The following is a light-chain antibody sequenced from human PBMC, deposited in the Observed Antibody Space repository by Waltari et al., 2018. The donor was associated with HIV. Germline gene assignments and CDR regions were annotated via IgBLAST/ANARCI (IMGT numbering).Light chain of an antibody. J-gene: IGLJ1*01. CDR3: QSYDSSLSGSDV. Sequence: QSVLTQPPSVSGAPGQRVTISCTGSSSHIGAGFDVHGYQQLPGTAPKLLIYNNSNRPSGVPDRFSGSKSGTSASLAITGLQAEDEADYYCQSYDSSLSGSDVFGTGTKVTVL. V-gene: IGLV1-40*01. CDR2: NNS. CDR1: SSHIGAGFD.